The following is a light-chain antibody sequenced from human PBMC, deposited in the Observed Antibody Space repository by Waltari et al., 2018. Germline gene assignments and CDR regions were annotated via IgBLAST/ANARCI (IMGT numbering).Light chain of an antibody. CDR3: SSYTSSSTLV. Sequence: QSALTQPASVSGSPGQSINISCTGTSRDVGGYNYVSCYQQHPGKAPKLMIHEVSNRPSGVSNRFSGSKSGNTASLTISGLQAEDEADYYCSSYTSSSTLVFGTGTKVTVL. J-gene: IGLJ1*01. CDR2: EVS. V-gene: IGLV2-14*01. CDR1: SRDVGGYNY.